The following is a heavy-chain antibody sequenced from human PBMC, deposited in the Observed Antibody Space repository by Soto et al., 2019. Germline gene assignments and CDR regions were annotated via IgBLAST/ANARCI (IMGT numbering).Heavy chain of an antibody. Sequence: GGSLRVSCAAAGFTFSSYWMSWVRQAPGKGLEWVSSISSSSSYIYYADSVKGRFTISRDNAKNSLYLQMNSLRAEDTAVYYCARRRPLPATAITIPDFDYWGQGTLVTVSS. CDR2: ISSSSSYI. CDR1: GFTFSSYW. J-gene: IGHJ4*02. V-gene: IGHV3-21*01. CDR3: ARRRPLPATAITIPDFDY. D-gene: IGHD2-2*02.